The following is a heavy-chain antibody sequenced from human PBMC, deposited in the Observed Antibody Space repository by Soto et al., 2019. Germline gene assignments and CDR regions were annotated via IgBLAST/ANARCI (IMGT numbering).Heavy chain of an antibody. CDR1: GFTFSSYA. Sequence: PGGSLRLSCAASGFTFSSYAIHWVRQAPGKGLEWVAVISYDGSNKYYADSVKGRFTISRNNSKNTLYLQMNSLRAEDTAVYYCARTTRHYDFWSGYYGFDPWGQGTLVTVSS. V-gene: IGHV3-30-3*01. CDR2: ISYDGSNK. J-gene: IGHJ5*02. CDR3: ARTTRHYDFWSGYYGFDP. D-gene: IGHD3-3*01.